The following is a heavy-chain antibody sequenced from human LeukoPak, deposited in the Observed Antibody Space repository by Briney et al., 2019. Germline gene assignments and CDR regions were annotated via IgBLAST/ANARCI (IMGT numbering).Heavy chain of an antibody. Sequence: GGSLRLSCEASGFTFTTYSMTWVRQAPGKGLEWVAFIRYDGTNKYYADSVKGRFTISRDNSKNTLYLQMNSLRAEDTAVYYCARGSVSYYYYYMDVWGKGTTVTISS. J-gene: IGHJ6*03. CDR1: GFTFTTYS. CDR2: IRYDGTNK. V-gene: IGHV3-30*02. D-gene: IGHD3-16*01. CDR3: ARGSVSYYYYYMDV.